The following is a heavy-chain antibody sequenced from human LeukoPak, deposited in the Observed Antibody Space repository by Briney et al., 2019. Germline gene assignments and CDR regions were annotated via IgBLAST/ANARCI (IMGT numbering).Heavy chain of an antibody. J-gene: IGHJ4*02. CDR3: ARVHPDGYSAY. Sequence: PSETLSLTCTVSGGSIISYCWSWIQQPPGKGLEWIGYIHYSGSTKYNPSLKSRVTISVDTSNNHFSLKLSSVTAADTAVYFCARVHPDGYSAYWGQGILVTVSS. CDR2: IHYSGST. CDR1: GGSIISYC. V-gene: IGHV4-59*01. D-gene: IGHD5-24*01.